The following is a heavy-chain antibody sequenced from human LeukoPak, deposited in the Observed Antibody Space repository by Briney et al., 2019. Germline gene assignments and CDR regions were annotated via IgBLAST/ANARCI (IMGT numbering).Heavy chain of an antibody. CDR1: GLTFSTYM. CDR2: VSSSSYI. CDR3: TTLTMIVVHNDY. D-gene: IGHD3-22*01. Sequence: GGSLRLSCAASGLTFSTYMMNWVRQAPGKGLEWVSSVSSSSYIYYAESVKGRFTISRDNAKNSLYLQMNSLRAEDTAVYYCTTLTMIVVHNDYWGQGTLVTVSS. V-gene: IGHV3-21*01. J-gene: IGHJ4*02.